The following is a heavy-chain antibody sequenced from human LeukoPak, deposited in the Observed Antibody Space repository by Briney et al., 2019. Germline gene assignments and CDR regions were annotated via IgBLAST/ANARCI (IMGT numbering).Heavy chain of an antibody. V-gene: IGHV4-59*11. CDR1: GGSISSHY. Sequence: TSETLSLTCTVSGGSISSHYWSWIRQPPGKGLEWIGYIYYSGSTNYNPSLKSRVTISVDTSKNQFSLKLSSVTAADTAVYYCARDLRSGSYYGWFDPWGQGTLVIVSS. CDR3: ARDLRSGSYYGWFDP. CDR2: IYYSGST. J-gene: IGHJ5*02. D-gene: IGHD3-10*01.